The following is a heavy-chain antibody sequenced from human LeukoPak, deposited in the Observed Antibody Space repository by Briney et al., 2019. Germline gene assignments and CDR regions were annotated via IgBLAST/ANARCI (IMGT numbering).Heavy chain of an antibody. Sequence: GGSLRLSCAASGFTFSNYGMFWVRQAPGQGLEWVAIIQYDGSKEYYADSVKGRFTISRDNSKNMVYLQMNSLRPEDTAIYYCAREILGSAFSFDYWGQGTLVTVSS. CDR1: GFTFSNYG. CDR2: IQYDGSKE. D-gene: IGHD1-26*01. J-gene: IGHJ4*02. V-gene: IGHV3-30*02. CDR3: AREILGSAFSFDY.